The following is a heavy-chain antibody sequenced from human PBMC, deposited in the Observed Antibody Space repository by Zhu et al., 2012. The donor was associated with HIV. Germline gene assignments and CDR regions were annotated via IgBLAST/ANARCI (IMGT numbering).Heavy chain of an antibody. V-gene: IGHV4-59*11. J-gene: IGHJ5*02. CDR3: ARDGDYGSGGWFDP. D-gene: IGHD3-10*01. CDR1: GGSISSHY. CDR2: IYYSGST. Sequence: QVQLQESGPGLVKPSETLSLTCTVSGGSISSHYWSWIRQPPGKGLEWIGYIYYSGSTNYNPSLKSRVTISVDTSKNQFSLKLSSVTAADTAVYYCARDGDYGSGGWFDPWGQGTLVTVS.